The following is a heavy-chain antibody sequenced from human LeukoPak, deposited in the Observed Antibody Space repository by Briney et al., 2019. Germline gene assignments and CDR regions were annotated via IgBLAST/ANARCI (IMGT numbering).Heavy chain of an antibody. CDR1: GGTFSSYA. D-gene: IGHD2-2*01. V-gene: IGHV1-69*06. J-gene: IGHJ4*02. CDR2: IIPIFGTA. CDR3: AGEGEYCSSTSCHTTFDY. Sequence: SVKVSCKASGGTFSSYAISWVRQAPGQGLEWMGGIIPIFGTANYAQKFQGRVTITADKSTSTAYMELSSLRSEDTAVYYCAGEGEYCSSTSCHTTFDYWGQGTLVTVSS.